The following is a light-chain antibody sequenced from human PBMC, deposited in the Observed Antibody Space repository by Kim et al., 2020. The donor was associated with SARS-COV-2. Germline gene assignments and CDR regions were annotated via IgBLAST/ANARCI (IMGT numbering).Light chain of an antibody. CDR2: SNN. J-gene: IGLJ3*02. V-gene: IGLV1-44*01. CDR1: SSNIGRNT. Sequence: ELTQPPSASGTPGQRVTISCSGSSSNIGRNTVNWYQHLPGTAPKLLLYSNNQRPSGVPDRVSGSKSGTSASLDISGLQSDDEADYYCSAWDGSLNGWVFGGGTQLTVL. CDR3: SAWDGSLNGWV.